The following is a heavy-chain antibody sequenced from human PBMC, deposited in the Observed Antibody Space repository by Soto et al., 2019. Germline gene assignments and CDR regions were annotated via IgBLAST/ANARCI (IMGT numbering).Heavy chain of an antibody. CDR1: GGSISSSNW. J-gene: IGHJ4*02. CDR2: IYYSGST. V-gene: IGHV4-4*02. CDR3: AREYSNSPAAFDS. D-gene: IGHD6-6*01. Sequence: SETLSLTCAVSGGSISSSNWWSWVRQPPGKGLEWIGYIYYSGSTNYNPSLKSRVTISIDSSRNQFSLKLSSVTAADTAMFYCAREYSNSPAAFDSWGQGTLVTVSS.